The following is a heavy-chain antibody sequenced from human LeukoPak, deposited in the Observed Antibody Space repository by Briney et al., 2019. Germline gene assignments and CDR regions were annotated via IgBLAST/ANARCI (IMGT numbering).Heavy chain of an antibody. D-gene: IGHD5-18*01. CDR2: IYPGDSDT. Sequence: GESLKISCKGSGYSFTSYWIGWVRQMPGKGLEWMGIIYPGDSDTRYSPSFQGQVTISADKSISTAYLQWSSLKASDTAMYYCAGFLGYSYGYSYFDYWGQGTLVTVSS. CDR3: AGFLGYSYGYSYFDY. J-gene: IGHJ4*02. V-gene: IGHV5-51*01. CDR1: GYSFTSYW.